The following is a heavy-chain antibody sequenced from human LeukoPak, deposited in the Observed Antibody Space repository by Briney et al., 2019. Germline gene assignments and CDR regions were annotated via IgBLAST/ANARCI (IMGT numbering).Heavy chain of an antibody. D-gene: IGHD3-10*01. CDR3: ARGPRAPGSFDI. V-gene: IGHV4-59*08. CDR2: VYYTGNT. J-gene: IGHJ3*02. CDR1: GGTLNSFY. Sequence: IPSETLSLTCSVSGGTLNSFYWSWIRQPPGKGLEWIGYVYYTGNTNYNPSLKSRVTISVDTSKNQFSLKLSSVTAADTAVYYCARGPRAPGSFDIWGQGTMVTVSS.